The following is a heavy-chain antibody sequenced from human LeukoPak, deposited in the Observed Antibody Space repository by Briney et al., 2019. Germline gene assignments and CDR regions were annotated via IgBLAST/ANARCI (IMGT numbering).Heavy chain of an antibody. Sequence: ASVKVSCKASGYTFTSYDINWVRQAPGQGLEWMGWINTYNGNTNYAQKLRGRVTMTTDTSTSTAYMELRSLRSDDTAVYYCARDPHEFSSGWSQFDYWGQGTLVTVSS. D-gene: IGHD6-19*01. CDR3: ARDPHEFSSGWSQFDY. CDR1: GYTFTSYD. CDR2: INTYNGNT. V-gene: IGHV1-18*01. J-gene: IGHJ4*02.